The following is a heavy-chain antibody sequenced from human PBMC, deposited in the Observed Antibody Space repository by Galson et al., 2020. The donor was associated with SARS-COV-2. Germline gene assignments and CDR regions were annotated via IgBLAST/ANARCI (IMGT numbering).Heavy chain of an antibody. J-gene: IGHJ6*02. D-gene: IGHD2-2*01. CDR1: GGSISSSSYY. V-gene: IGHV4-39*01. CDR3: ARRNALIPTAVGWGYGMDV. Sequence: SETLSLTCTVSGGSISSSSYYWVWIRQPQGKKLDWFGSGSTHYNPSLKSRVTISVDTSKNQFSLYLSSVTAADTAVYYCARRNALIPTAVGWGYGMDVWGQGTTVTVSS. CDR2: GST.